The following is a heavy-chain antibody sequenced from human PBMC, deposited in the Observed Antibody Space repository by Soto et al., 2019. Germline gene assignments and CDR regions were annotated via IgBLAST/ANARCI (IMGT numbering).Heavy chain of an antibody. Sequence: QVQLVQSGAEVKKPGSSVKVSCKASGGTFSSYTISWVRQAPGQGLEWMGRIIPILGIANYAQKFQGRVTITADKSTSTAYMELSSLRSDDTAVYYCARGGSGSYSFWVDYWGQGPLVTVSS. D-gene: IGHD1-26*01. J-gene: IGHJ4*02. CDR2: IIPILGIA. CDR3: ARGGSGSYSFWVDY. CDR1: GGTFSSYT. V-gene: IGHV1-69*02.